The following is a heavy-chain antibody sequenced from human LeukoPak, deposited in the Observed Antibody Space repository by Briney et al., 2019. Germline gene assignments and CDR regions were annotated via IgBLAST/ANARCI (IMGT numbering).Heavy chain of an antibody. CDR3: AKNIRQLGNYYYYMDV. V-gene: IGHV3-23*01. CDR2: ISGTGVNT. D-gene: IGHD7-27*01. Sequence: GGSLRLSCAASRFTFSSYSMNWVRQAPGKGLEWVSRISGTGVNTFDADSVKGRFTISRDNSKNTLYLQMNSLRAEDTAIYYCAKNIRQLGNYYYYMDVWGTGTTVTVSS. CDR1: RFTFSSYS. J-gene: IGHJ6*03.